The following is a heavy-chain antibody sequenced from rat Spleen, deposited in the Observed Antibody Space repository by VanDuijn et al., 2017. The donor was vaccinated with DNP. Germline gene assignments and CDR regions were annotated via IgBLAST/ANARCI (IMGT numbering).Heavy chain of an antibody. CDR1: GFTFNDYN. J-gene: IGHJ4*01. D-gene: IGHD5-1*01. Sequence: EVQLVESGGGLEQPGGSLSLSCATSGFTFNDYNMAWVRQAPKKGLEWVATIISGARKTYYRDSVKGRFTISRDDGKRTLFLQMDSLRSEDTATYYCVTIPGSYAMDDWGQGISVTVSS. CDR3: VTIPGSYAMDD. CDR2: IISGARKT. V-gene: IGHV5S10*01.